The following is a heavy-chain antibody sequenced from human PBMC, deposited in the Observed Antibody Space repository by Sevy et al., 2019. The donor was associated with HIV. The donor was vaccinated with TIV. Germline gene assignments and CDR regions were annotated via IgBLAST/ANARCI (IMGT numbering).Heavy chain of an antibody. CDR3: ARSTYYYASGTVRESDF. D-gene: IGHD3-10*01. V-gene: IGHV3-21*01. CDR2: ISKYSNYI. J-gene: IGHJ4*01. CDR1: GFTFTSYS. Sequence: GGSLRLSCAASGFTFTSYSMSWFRQAPGRGLERVSSISKYSNYIHYANSVEGRFTISRDNAQDSMSLQMTSLRAEDTALYFCARSTYYYASGTVRESDFCGQGTLVTVSS.